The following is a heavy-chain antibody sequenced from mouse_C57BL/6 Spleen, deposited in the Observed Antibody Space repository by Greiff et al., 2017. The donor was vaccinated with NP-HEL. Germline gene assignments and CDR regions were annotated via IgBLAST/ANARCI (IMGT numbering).Heavy chain of an antibody. D-gene: IGHD1-1*01. V-gene: IGHV1-82*01. Sequence: QVQLQQSGPELVKPGASVKISCKASGYAFSSSWMNWVKQRPGKGLEWIGRIYPGAGDTNYNGKFKGKATLTADKSSSTAYMQLSSLTSEDAAVYFCARDYYGGFDDWGQGTTLTVSA. CDR2: IYPGAGDT. J-gene: IGHJ2*01. CDR1: GYAFSSSW. CDR3: ARDYYGGFDD.